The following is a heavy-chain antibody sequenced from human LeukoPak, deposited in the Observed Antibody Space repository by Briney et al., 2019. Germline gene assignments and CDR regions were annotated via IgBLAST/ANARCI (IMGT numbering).Heavy chain of an antibody. V-gene: IGHV1-2*02. CDR1: GYTFTGYY. CDR2: IHPKSGST. Sequence: GASVKVSCTASGYTFTGYYMHWVRQAPGQGLEWMGWIHPKSGSTTDEQSFQGRVIMTSDTSISTAYMEMRRLTSDDTAVYYCARGAILEPFDIWGKGTMVAVSS. CDR3: ARGAILEPFDI. D-gene: IGHD3-3*01. J-gene: IGHJ3*02.